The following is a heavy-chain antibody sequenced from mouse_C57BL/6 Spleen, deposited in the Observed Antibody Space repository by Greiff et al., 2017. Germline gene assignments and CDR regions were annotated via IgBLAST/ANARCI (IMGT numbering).Heavy chain of an antibody. J-gene: IGHJ2*01. CDR1: GYAFSSYW. CDR3: ARGGRGSYFDY. D-gene: IGHD3-3*01. CDR2: IYPGDGDT. Sequence: VQLQQSGAELVKPGASVKISCKASGYAFSSYWMNWVKQRPGKGLEWIGQIYPGDGDTNYNGKFKGKATLTADKSSSTAYMQLSSLTSEDSAVYFCARGGRGSYFDYWGQGTTLTVSS. V-gene: IGHV1-80*01.